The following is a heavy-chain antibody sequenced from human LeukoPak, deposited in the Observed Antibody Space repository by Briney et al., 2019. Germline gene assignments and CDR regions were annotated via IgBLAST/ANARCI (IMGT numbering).Heavy chain of an antibody. J-gene: IGHJ3*02. V-gene: IGHV1-18*04. CDR1: GYTFTGYY. CDR3: ASSPPCSSTSCYGLDAFDI. D-gene: IGHD2-2*01. Sequence: ASVKVSCKASGYTFTGYYMHWVRQAPGQGLEWMGWISAYNGNTNYAQKLQGRVTMTTDTSTSTAYMELRSLRSDDTAVYYCASSPPCSSTSCYGLDAFDIWGQGTMVTVSS. CDR2: ISAYNGNT.